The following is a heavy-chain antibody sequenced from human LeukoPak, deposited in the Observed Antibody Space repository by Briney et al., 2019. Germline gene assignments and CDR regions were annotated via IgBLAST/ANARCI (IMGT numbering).Heavy chain of an antibody. CDR3: ARGTTYFQH. D-gene: IGHD1-7*01. CDR2: ISWNSGSI. J-gene: IGHJ1*01. V-gene: IGHV3-9*01. Sequence: PGRSLRLSCAASGFTFDDYAMHWVRQAPGKGLEWVSGISWNSGSIGYADSVKGRFTISRDNAKNSLYLQMNSLRAEDTAVYYCARGTTYFQHWGQGTLVTVSS. CDR1: GFTFDDYA.